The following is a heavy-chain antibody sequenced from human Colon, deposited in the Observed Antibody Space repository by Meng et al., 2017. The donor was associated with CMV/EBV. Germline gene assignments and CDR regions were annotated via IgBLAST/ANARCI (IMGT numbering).Heavy chain of an antibody. J-gene: IGHJ4*02. CDR3: VKESAAVGTYYFDY. CDR2: IDEDGSRT. D-gene: IGHD1-26*01. CDR1: GFNFRTYW. V-gene: IGHV3-74*01. Sequence: GFNFRTYWMNWVGQAPGKGLVWVSRIDEDGSRTNYADSVKGRFSIFRDNARNTVYLQMNRLRVDDTAVYYCVKESAAVGTYYFDYWGQGTLVTVSS.